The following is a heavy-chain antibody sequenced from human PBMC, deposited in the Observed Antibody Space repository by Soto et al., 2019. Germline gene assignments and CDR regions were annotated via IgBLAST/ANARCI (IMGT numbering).Heavy chain of an antibody. CDR3: ARDLGLRRYCSSTSCYDYYYGMDV. Sequence: SDTLSLTCPVSGGSISRYYRSLIRPPPGKGLEWIGDIYYSGSTNYNPSLKSRVTISVDTSKNQFSLKLSSVTAADTAVYYCARDLGLRRYCSSTSCYDYYYGMDVWGQGTTVTVSS. J-gene: IGHJ6*02. CDR1: GGSISRYY. V-gene: IGHV4-59*01. CDR2: IYYSGST. D-gene: IGHD2-2*01.